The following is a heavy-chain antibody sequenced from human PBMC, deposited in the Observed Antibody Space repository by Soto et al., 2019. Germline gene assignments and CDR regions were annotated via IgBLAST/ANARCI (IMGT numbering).Heavy chain of an antibody. V-gene: IGHV3-21*01. Sequence: PGGSLRLSCAASGFTFDDYAMHWVRQAPGKGLEWVSSISSSSSYIYYADSVKGRFTISRDNAKNSLYLQMNSLRAEDTAVYYCARDQPGYSYGYGLGYWGQGTLVTVSS. D-gene: IGHD5-18*01. CDR2: ISSSSSYI. CDR1: GFTFDDYA. J-gene: IGHJ4*02. CDR3: ARDQPGYSYGYGLGY.